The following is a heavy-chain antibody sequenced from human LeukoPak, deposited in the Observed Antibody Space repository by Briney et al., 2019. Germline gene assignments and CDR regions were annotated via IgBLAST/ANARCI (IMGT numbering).Heavy chain of an antibody. D-gene: IGHD3-10*01. J-gene: IGHJ4*02. CDR1: GYSISSGYY. V-gene: IGHV4-38-2*02. CDR3: ARHRGYYGSGSYRGFDY. Sequence: PSETLSLTCTVSGYSISSGYYWSWIRQPPGKGLEWIGEINHSGSTNYNPSLKSRVTISVDTSKNQFSLKLSSVTAADTAVYYCARHRGYYGSGSYRGFDYWGQGTLVTVSS. CDR2: INHSGST.